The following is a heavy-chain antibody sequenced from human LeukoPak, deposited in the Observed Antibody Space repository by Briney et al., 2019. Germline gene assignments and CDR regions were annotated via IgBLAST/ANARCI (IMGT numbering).Heavy chain of an antibody. D-gene: IGHD3-22*01. CDR2: IYYSGST. V-gene: IGHV4-59*01. CDR3: ASYDSSGKSLNY. Sequence: SETLSLTCTVSGGSISRYYWSWIRQPPGKGLEYIGYIYYSGSTNYNPSLKSRVTISVDTSKNQFSLKLSSVAAADTAVYFCASYDSSGKSLNYWGQGTLVTVSS. CDR1: GGSISRYY. J-gene: IGHJ4*02.